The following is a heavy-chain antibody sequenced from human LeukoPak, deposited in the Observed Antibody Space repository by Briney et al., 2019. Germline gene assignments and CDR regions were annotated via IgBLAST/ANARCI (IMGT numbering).Heavy chain of an antibody. J-gene: IGHJ4*02. V-gene: IGHV4-4*07. Sequence: SETLSLTCNVFGGSISSYYWNWIRQPPGKGLEWIGRIYTSGSTNYNPSLKSRVTMSVATSKNQFSLKLSSVTAADTAVYYCARGSGHTYYFDYWGQGTLVTVSS. CDR2: IYTSGST. CDR1: GGSISSYY. CDR3: ARGSGHTYYFDY. D-gene: IGHD6-19*01.